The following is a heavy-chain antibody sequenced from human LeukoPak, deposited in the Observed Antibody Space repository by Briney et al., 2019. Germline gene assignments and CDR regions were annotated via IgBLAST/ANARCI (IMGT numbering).Heavy chain of an antibody. J-gene: IGHJ4*02. CDR2: ISWNSGSI. Sequence: PGRSLRLSCAASGFTFDDYAMHWVRQAPGKGLEWVSGISWNSGSIGYADSVKGRFTTSRDNAKNSLYLQMNSLRAEDTALYYCAKGADPYYYDSSGLDYWGQGTLVTVSS. CDR3: AKGADPYYYDSSGLDY. D-gene: IGHD3-22*01. V-gene: IGHV3-9*01. CDR1: GFTFDDYA.